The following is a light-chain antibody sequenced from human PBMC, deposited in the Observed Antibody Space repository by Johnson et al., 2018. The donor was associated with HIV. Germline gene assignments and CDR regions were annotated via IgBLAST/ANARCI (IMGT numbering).Light chain of an antibody. Sequence: QSMLTQPPSVSAAPGQKVTISCSGSSSNIGNNYVSWYQQLPGTAPKLLIYENNKRPSGLPDRFSGSKSATSATLGITGLQPGDEADYYCEIWHSSLSAGGVFGTGTKVTVL. J-gene: IGLJ1*01. CDR1: SSNIGNNY. V-gene: IGLV1-51*02. CDR2: ENN. CDR3: EIWHSSLSAGGV.